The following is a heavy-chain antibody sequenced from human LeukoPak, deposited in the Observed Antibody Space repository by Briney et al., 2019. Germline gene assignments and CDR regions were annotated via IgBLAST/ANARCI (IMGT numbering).Heavy chain of an antibody. J-gene: IGHJ6*02. CDR2: ISYSGST. CDR1: GGSISSYY. CDR3: ARFVVGIRYYYYGMDV. D-gene: IGHD2-15*01. V-gene: IGHV4-59*05. Sequence: SETLSLTCTVYGGSISSYYWSWNRQPPGKGLEWIGSISYSGSTYYNPSLKSRVTISVDTSKNQFSLKLSSVTAADTAVYYCARFVVGIRYYYYGMDVWGQGTTVTVSS.